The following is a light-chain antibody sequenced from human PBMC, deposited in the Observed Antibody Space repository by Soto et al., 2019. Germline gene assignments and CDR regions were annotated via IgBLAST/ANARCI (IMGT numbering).Light chain of an antibody. V-gene: IGLV2-11*01. CDR3: CSYAGSNTYV. J-gene: IGLJ1*01. CDR2: DVS. CDR1: SSDVGGYNY. Sequence: QSALTQPHSVSGSPGQSVTISCTGTSSDVGGYNYVSWYQQHPGKAPKFMIYDVSKRPSGVPDRFSGSKSGNTASLTISGLQAEDEADYYCCSYAGSNTYVFGTGTKLTVL.